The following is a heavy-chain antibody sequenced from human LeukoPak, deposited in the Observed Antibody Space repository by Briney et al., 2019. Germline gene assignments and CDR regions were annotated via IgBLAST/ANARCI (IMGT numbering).Heavy chain of an antibody. D-gene: IGHD3-10*01. Sequence: SETLSLTCTVSGGSISSSSYYWGWIRQPPGKGLEWIGSIYYSGSTYYNPSLRSRVTISVDTSKNQFSLKLSSVTAADTAVYYCARERRRNLWSLDYFDYWGQGTLVTVSS. CDR1: GGSISSSSYY. J-gene: IGHJ4*02. V-gene: IGHV4-39*07. CDR2: IYYSGST. CDR3: ARERRRNLWSLDYFDY.